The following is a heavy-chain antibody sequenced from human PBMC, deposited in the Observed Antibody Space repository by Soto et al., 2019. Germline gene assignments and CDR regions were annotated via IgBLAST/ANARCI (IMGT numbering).Heavy chain of an antibody. CDR1: SGSISSSYW. J-gene: IGHJ4*02. CDR3: ASQTDSGYDWRNKGFDY. D-gene: IGHD5-12*01. CDR2: TSHSGNT. Sequence: TSETLSLTCAVSSGSISSSYWWSWVRQPPGKGLEWIGETSHSGNTNYNPSLKSRVTISVDKSKNQFSLKLSSVTAADTAVYYCASQTDSGYDWRNKGFDYWGQGTLVTVSS. V-gene: IGHV4-4*02.